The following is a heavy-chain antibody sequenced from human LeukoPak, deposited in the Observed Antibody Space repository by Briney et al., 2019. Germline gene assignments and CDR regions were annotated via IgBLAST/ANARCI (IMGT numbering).Heavy chain of an antibody. D-gene: IGHD5-24*01. CDR2: INPNSGGT. CDR3: ARDLPRWLQHAGWFDP. J-gene: IGHJ5*02. Sequence: ASVKVSCKRSGYTFTGYHIHWVRHAPGQRLEWMGWINPNSGGTNYTQKFQGGVTMTRDTSISTAYMELSRLRSDDTAVYYCARDLPRWLQHAGWFDPWGQGTLVTVSS. CDR1: GYTFTGYH. V-gene: IGHV1-2*02.